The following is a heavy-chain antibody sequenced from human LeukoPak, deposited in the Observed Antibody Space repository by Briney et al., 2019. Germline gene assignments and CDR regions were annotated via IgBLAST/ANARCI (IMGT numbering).Heavy chain of an antibody. CDR3: ARGRDGSQSPIDY. CDR2: ISSSSSYI. V-gene: IGHV3-21*01. CDR1: GFTFSNYN. D-gene: IGHD5-24*01. Sequence: PGGSLRLSCAASGFTFSNYNMNWARQAPGKGLEWVSSISSSSSYIYYADSVRGRFTISRDNAENSLYLQMISLRAEDTAVYYCARGRDGSQSPIDYWGQGTLVTVSS. J-gene: IGHJ4*02.